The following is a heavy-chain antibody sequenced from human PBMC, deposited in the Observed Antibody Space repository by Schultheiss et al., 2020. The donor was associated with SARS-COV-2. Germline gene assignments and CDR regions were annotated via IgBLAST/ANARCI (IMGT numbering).Heavy chain of an antibody. V-gene: IGHV4-61*01. Sequence: SETLSLTCTVSGGSVSSGSYYWSWIRQPPGKGLEWIGYIYYSGSTNYNPSLKSRVTISVDTSKNQFSLKLSSVTAADTAVYYCARAVYYDYVWGSYRHYYFDYWGQGTLVTVSS. CDR2: IYYSGST. J-gene: IGHJ4*02. CDR3: ARAVYYDYVWGSYRHYYFDY. D-gene: IGHD3-16*02. CDR1: GGSVSSGSYY.